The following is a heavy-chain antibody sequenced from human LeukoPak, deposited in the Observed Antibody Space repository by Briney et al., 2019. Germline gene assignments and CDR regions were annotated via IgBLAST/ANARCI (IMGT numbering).Heavy chain of an antibody. CDR2: ISSSSSYI. J-gene: IGHJ6*03. Sequence: GGSLRLSCAASGFTFSSYSMNWVRQAQGKGLEWVSSISSSSSYIYYADSVKGRFTISRDNAKNSLYLQMNSLRAEDTAVYYCARGGPSGVATPYYYYYYMDVWGKGTTVTVSS. CDR3: ARGGPSGVATPYYYYYYMDV. CDR1: GFTFSSYS. V-gene: IGHV3-21*01. D-gene: IGHD5-12*01.